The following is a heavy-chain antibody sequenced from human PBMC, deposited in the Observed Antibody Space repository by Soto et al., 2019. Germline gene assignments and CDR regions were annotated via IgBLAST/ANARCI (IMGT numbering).Heavy chain of an antibody. CDR3: ARATGTLRSRNCDY. CDR1: GGSISTVGHY. CDR2: IYHTGSS. Sequence: QVQLQESGPKVVKPSQTLSLTCSVSGGSISTVGHYWTWIRQPPGKGLEWIGSIYHTGSSYYSKSLRSRLTISIDTSKNQFSLRLSSVTAADTAVYYCARATGTLRSRNCDYWGQGRLVTVSS. D-gene: IGHD3-9*01. V-gene: IGHV4-31*03. J-gene: IGHJ4*02.